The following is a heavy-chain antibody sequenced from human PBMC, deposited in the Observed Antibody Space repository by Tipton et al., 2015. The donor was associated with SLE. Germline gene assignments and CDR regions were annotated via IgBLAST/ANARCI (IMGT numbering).Heavy chain of an antibody. J-gene: IGHJ3*02. Sequence: SLRLSCAASGFTFSSYSMNWVRQAPGKGLEWVSSISSSSSYIYYADSVKGRFTISRDNAKNSLHLQMNSLRAEDTAVYYCARGERRDGYNSRFGIWGQGTMVTVSS. D-gene: IGHD5-24*01. CDR2: ISSSSSYI. V-gene: IGHV3-21*01. CDR3: ARGERRDGYNSRFGI. CDR1: GFTFSSYS.